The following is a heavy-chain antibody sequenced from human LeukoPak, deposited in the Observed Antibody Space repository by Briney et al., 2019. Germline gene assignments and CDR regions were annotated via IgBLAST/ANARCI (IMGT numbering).Heavy chain of an antibody. J-gene: IGHJ4*02. D-gene: IGHD1-26*01. Sequence: SETLSLTCTVSGGSISSYYWSWIRQPPGKGLEWIGYIYYSGSTNYNPSLKSRVTISVDTSKNQFSLQLSSVTAADTAVYYCARGGSGSYYYFDYWGQGTLVTVSS. CDR2: IYYSGST. V-gene: IGHV4-59*01. CDR1: GGSISSYY. CDR3: ARGGSGSYYYFDY.